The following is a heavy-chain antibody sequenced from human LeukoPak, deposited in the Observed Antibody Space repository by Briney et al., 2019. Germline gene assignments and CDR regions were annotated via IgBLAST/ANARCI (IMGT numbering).Heavy chain of an antibody. V-gene: IGHV3-23*01. CDR3: AKGHIESGGYYYFDY. J-gene: IGHJ4*02. Sequence: PGGSLRLSCAASGFSFSNYAMNWVRQSPGKGLEWVSGVSGSGGGTYYADSVKGRFTISRDNPKNALNLQMNSLRAEDTAVYYCAKGHIESGGYYYFDYWGQGTLVTVSP. CDR2: VSGSGGGT. CDR1: GFSFSNYA. D-gene: IGHD3-22*01.